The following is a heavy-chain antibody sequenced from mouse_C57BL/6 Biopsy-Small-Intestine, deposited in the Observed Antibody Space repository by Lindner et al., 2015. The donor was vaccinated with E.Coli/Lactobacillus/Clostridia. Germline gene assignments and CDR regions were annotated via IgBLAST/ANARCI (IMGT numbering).Heavy chain of an antibody. J-gene: IGHJ3*01. CDR1: GYSFTSYT. V-gene: IGHV1S61*01. CDR2: ISVYNGRT. Sequence: SVKVSCKASGYSFTSYTISWVRQAPGQGLEWMGWISVYNGRTNYAQTLQGRVTMTADTSTTTVYMEVRSLKSDDTAVYYCAREAWFRESSAFGIWGQGTLVTVSS. D-gene: IGHD1-1*02. CDR3: AREAWFRESSAFGI.